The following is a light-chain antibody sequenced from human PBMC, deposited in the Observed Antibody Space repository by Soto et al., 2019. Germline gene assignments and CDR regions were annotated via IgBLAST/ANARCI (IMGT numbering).Light chain of an antibody. Sequence: QSALTQPASVSGSPGQSITISCTGTSSDVGGYNYVSWYQQQPGKAPKLIIYEVSNRPSGVSNRFSGSKSGNTASLTISGRQAEDEADYYCNSYTSKSTGVFGTGTKLTVL. J-gene: IGLJ1*01. CDR2: EVS. V-gene: IGLV2-14*01. CDR1: SSDVGGYNY. CDR3: NSYTSKSTGV.